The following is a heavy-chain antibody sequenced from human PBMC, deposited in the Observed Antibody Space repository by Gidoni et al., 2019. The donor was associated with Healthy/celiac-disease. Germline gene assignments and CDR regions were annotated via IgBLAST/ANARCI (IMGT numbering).Heavy chain of an antibody. CDR1: GFTFSNAW. Sequence: EVQLVESGGGLVKPGGSLRLSCAASGFTFSNAWMSWVRQAPGKGLEWVGRIKSKTDGGTTDYAAPVKGRFTISRDDSKNTLYLQMNSLKTEDTAVYYCTTGLGGELSFVDWYYFDYWGQGTLVTVSS. CDR3: TTGLGGELSFVDWYYFDY. D-gene: IGHD3-16*02. J-gene: IGHJ4*02. CDR2: IKSKTDGGTT. V-gene: IGHV3-15*01.